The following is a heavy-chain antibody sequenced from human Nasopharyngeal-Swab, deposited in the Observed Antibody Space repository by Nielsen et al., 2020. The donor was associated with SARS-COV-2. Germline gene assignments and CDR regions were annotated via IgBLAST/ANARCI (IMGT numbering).Heavy chain of an antibody. CDR3: ARGPWLTPYYFDY. J-gene: IGHJ4*02. CDR2: ISSSGSTI. V-gene: IGHV3-11*01. D-gene: IGHD6-19*01. Sequence: WIRQPPGKGLEWVSYISSSGSTIYYADSVKGRFTISRDNAKNSLYLQMNSLRAEDTAVYYCARGPWLTPYYFDYWGQGTQVTVSS.